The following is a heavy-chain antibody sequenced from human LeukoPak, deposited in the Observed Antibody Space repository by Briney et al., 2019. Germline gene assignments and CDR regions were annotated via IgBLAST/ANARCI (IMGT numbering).Heavy chain of an antibody. CDR1: GFTFSSYA. CDR3: ANHYYSSGYQTPAFDP. D-gene: IGHD3-22*01. V-gene: IGHV3-23*01. Sequence: GGSLRLSCAASGFTFSSYAMSWVRQAPGKGLEWVSAISGSGGSTYYADSVKGRFTISRDNSKNTLYLQMNSLRAEDTAVYYCANHYYSSGYQTPAFDPWGQGTLVTVSS. CDR2: ISGSGGST. J-gene: IGHJ5*02.